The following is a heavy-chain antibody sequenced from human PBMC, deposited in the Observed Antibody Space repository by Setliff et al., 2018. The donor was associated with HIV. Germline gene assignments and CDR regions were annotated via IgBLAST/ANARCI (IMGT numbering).Heavy chain of an antibody. CDR3: ARGKQMSRRSDAFDI. CDR2: IIPILGIA. CDR1: GYTFTTYG. J-gene: IGHJ3*02. Sequence: SVKVSCKASGYTFTTYGISWVRQAPGQGLEWMGGIIPILGIANYAQKFQGRVTVTRDTSTSTVYMELSGLKSEDTAMYYCARGKQMSRRSDAFDIWGQGTKVTVSS. V-gene: IGHV1-69*10. D-gene: IGHD6-6*01.